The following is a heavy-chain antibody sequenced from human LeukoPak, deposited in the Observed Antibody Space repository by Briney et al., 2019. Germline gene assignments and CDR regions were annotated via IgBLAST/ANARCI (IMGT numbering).Heavy chain of an antibody. Sequence: PGGSLRLSCAASGFTFRSYWMSWVRQAPEKGLEWVANINQGGSVKYYVDSVKGRFTISRDDAKNSLYVQMNSLRDEDTAVYYCARVGYSGWNLEYWGQGTLVTVSS. CDR3: ARVGYSGWNLEY. V-gene: IGHV3-7*01. CDR1: GFTFRSYW. D-gene: IGHD5-12*01. J-gene: IGHJ4*02. CDR2: INQGGSVK.